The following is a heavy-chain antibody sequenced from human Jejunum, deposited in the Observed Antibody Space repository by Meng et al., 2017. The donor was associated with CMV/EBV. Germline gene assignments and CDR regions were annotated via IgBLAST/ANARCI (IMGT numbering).Heavy chain of an antibody. CDR3: AGAPFNYYDTVGYPPGY. Sequence: SRGAFYWVWIRPRPGKGLVWIITVRYSRRTYSNPSLDSRVTISVDTSKNQFSLKLRSVTAADTAVYYCAGAPFNYYDTVGYPPGYWGQGTLVTVSS. CDR2: VRYSRRT. CDR1: SRGAFY. D-gene: IGHD3-22*01. V-gene: IGHV4-39*07. J-gene: IGHJ4*02.